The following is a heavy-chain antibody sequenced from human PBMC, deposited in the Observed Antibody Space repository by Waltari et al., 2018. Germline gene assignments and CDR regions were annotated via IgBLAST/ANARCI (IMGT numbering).Heavy chain of an antibody. Sequence: QVQLVQSGAEVKKPGSSVKVSCKASGGTFSSYTISWVRQAPGQGLGWMGRVIPNLWIANYAQKFQGRVTITADKSTRTAYMELSSLRSEDTAVYYCARDVAVAGRDYYYYGMDVWGQGTTVTVSS. CDR2: VIPNLWIA. CDR1: GGTFSSYT. J-gene: IGHJ6*02. CDR3: ARDVAVAGRDYYYYGMDV. D-gene: IGHD6-19*01. V-gene: IGHV1-69*08.